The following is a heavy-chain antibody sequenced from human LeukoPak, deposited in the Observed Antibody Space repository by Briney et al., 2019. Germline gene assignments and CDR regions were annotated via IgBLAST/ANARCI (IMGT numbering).Heavy chain of an antibody. CDR2: MNPKSGNT. D-gene: IGHD3-16*01. Sequence: ASVNVPRKASGYTFTSYGINWVRQAPGQGLEWMGWMNPKSGNTDYVQKFQGRVTMTRTISISTVYMELSSLRSEDTAVYYCANVLSGGHSDFWGQGTLVTVAS. CDR3: ANVLSGGHSDF. CDR1: GYTFTSYG. J-gene: IGHJ4*02. V-gene: IGHV1-8*01.